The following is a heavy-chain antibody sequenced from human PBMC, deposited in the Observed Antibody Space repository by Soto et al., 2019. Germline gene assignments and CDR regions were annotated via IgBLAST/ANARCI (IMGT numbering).Heavy chain of an antibody. J-gene: IGHJ6*02. Sequence: ASVKVSCKASGYTFTGYYMHWVRQAPGQGLEWMGWINPNSGGTNYAQKFQGWVTMTRDTSISTAYMELSRLRSDDTAVYYCASSRITIFGVVAFGMDVWGQGTTVTVSS. CDR1: GYTFTGYY. CDR2: INPNSGGT. D-gene: IGHD3-3*01. V-gene: IGHV1-2*04. CDR3: ASSRITIFGVVAFGMDV.